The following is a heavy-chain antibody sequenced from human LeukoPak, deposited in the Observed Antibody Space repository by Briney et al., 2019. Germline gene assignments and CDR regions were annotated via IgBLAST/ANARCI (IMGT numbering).Heavy chain of an antibody. D-gene: IGHD3-22*01. CDR2: ISYDGSNK. CDR3: ARDRGWKSSGYFGNDY. Sequence: GGSLRLSCAASGFTFSSYAMHWVRQAPGKGLEWVAVISYDGSNKYYADSVKGRFTISRDNSKNTLYLQMNSLRAEDTAVYYCARDRGWKSSGYFGNDYWGQGTLVIVSS. CDR1: GFTFSSYA. J-gene: IGHJ4*02. V-gene: IGHV3-30*04.